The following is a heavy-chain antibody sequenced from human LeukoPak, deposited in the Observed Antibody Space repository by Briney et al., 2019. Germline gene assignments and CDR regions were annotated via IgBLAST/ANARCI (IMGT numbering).Heavy chain of an antibody. Sequence: SETLSLTCTVSGGSISSYYWSWIRQPPGKGLEWIGYIYYSGSTKYNPSLKSRVTISVDTSKNQFSLKLSSVTAADTAVYYCARRAAAAGEERWFDPWGQGTLVTVSS. CDR1: GGSISSYY. CDR3: ARRAAAAGEERWFDP. D-gene: IGHD6-13*01. J-gene: IGHJ5*02. CDR2: IYYSGST. V-gene: IGHV4-59*08.